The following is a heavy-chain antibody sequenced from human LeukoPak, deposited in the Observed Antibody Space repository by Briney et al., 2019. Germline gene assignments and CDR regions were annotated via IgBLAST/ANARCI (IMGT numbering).Heavy chain of an antibody. D-gene: IGHD3-10*01. Sequence: GRSLRLSCAASGFTFSSYAMHWVRQAPSKGLEWVAVISYDGSNKYYADSVKGRFTISRDNSKNTLYLQMNSLRAEDTAVYYCARSMVRGVIGSHFDYWGQGTLVTVSS. V-gene: IGHV3-30-3*01. CDR3: ARSMVRGVIGSHFDY. CDR2: ISYDGSNK. J-gene: IGHJ4*02. CDR1: GFTFSSYA.